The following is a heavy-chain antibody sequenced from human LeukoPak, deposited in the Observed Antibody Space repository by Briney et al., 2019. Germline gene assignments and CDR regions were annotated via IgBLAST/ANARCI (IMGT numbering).Heavy chain of an antibody. CDR3: AREGGDYWYFDL. CDR2: IWYDGSNK. Sequence: GGSLRLSWAASGFTFSSYGMPWVRQAPGKGLEGGAGIWYDGSNKYYADSVKGLFNISRDNSKNTLYLQVNSVRGEDTAVYYCAREGGDYWYFDLWGRGTLVTVSS. CDR1: GFTFSSYG. D-gene: IGHD4-17*01. V-gene: IGHV3-33*01. J-gene: IGHJ2*01.